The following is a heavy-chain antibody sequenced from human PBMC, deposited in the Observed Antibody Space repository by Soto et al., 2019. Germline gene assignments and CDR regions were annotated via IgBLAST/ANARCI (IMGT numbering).Heavy chain of an antibody. CDR3: ARVERGTATTVVDAFEI. J-gene: IGHJ3*02. CDR1: GGFVTSGSYY. CDR2: MSHSGGT. D-gene: IGHD1-1*01. Sequence: QVQLQQWGAGLLKPSETLSLTCAVYGGFVTSGSYYWSWIRQPPGKGLEWIGEMSHSGGTHFNPSLKSRVTISVDTSENQFTLKMSSVTAADTALYYCARVERGTATTVVDAFEIWGPGTMVTVSS. V-gene: IGHV4-34*01.